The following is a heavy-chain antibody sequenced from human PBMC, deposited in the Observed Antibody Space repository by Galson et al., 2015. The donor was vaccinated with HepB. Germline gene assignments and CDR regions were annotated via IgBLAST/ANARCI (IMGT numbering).Heavy chain of an antibody. CDR3: ARGLYRQGLVDP. J-gene: IGHJ5*02. D-gene: IGHD5-12*01. Sequence: SVKVSCKASGYTFTSYGISWVRQATGQGLEWMGWMNPNSGNTGYAQKFQGRVTMTRNTSISTAYMELSSLRSEDTAVYYCARGLYRQGLVDPWGQGTLVTVSS. CDR1: GYTFTSYG. V-gene: IGHV1-8*02. CDR2: MNPNSGNT.